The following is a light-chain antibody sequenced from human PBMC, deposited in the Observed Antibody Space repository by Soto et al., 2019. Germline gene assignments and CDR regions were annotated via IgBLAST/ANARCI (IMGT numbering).Light chain of an antibody. Sequence: EIVMTQSPATLSVSPGERATLSCRASQSVSSNLAWYQQKPGQAPRPLIYGASTRATGIPARFSGSGSGTEFTLTISSLQSEDFAVYYCQQYNNWPPWTCGQGT. J-gene: IGKJ1*01. V-gene: IGKV3-15*01. CDR2: GAS. CDR3: QQYNNWPPWT. CDR1: QSVSSN.